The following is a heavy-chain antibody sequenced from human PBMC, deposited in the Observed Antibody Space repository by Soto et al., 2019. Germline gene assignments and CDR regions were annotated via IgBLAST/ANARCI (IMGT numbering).Heavy chain of an antibody. D-gene: IGHD2-15*01. CDR1: GYTFTSYY. CDR2: INPSGGST. J-gene: IGHJ4*02. Sequence: ASVKVSCKASGYTFTSYYMHWVRQAPGQGLEWMGIINPSGGSTSYAQKFQGRVTMTRNTSIRTAYIDLSSLSSDGTAVYYCARVMLGGQSAYWGQGTLVTGSS. CDR3: ARVMLGGQSAY. V-gene: IGHV1-46*01.